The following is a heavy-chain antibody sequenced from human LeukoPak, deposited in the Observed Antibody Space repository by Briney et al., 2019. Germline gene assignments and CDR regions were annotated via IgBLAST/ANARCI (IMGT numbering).Heavy chain of an antibody. CDR2: IIPIFGTA. V-gene: IGHV1-69*13. CDR1: GGTFSSYA. CDR3: AKHSSSWYEFDY. J-gene: IGHJ4*02. Sequence: AAVKVSCKASGGTFSSYAISWVRQAPGQGLEWMGGIIPIFGTANYAQKFQGRVTITADESTSTAYMELSSLRSEDTAVYYCAKHSSSWYEFDYWGQGTLVTVSS. D-gene: IGHD6-13*01.